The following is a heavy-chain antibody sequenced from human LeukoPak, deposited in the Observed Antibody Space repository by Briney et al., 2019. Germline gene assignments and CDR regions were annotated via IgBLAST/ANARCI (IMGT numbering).Heavy chain of an antibody. J-gene: IGHJ4*02. D-gene: IGHD3-3*01. V-gene: IGHV4-31*11. CDR1: GGSISGGGYP. CDR2: IYHSGST. Sequence: SQTLSLTCAVSGGSISGGGYPWSWIRQHPGKGLEWIGYIYHSGSTYYNPSLKSRVTISVDTSKNQFSLKLTSVTAADTAVYFCARAGGFFSPFGYWGQGTLVTVSS. CDR3: ARAGGFFSPFGY.